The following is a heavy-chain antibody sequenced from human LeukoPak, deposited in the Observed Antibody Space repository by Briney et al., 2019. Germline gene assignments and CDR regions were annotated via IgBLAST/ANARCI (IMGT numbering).Heavy chain of an antibody. D-gene: IGHD5-18*01. Sequence: GGSLRLSCAASGFTFSSNWMSWVRQAPGKGLEWVANIKQDGSEKYYVDSVKGRFTISRDNSKNTLYLQMNSLRAEDTAVYYCARLNVDTAMAEDYWGQGTLVTVSS. CDR1: GFTFSSNW. CDR2: IKQDGSEK. V-gene: IGHV3-7*01. J-gene: IGHJ4*02. CDR3: ARLNVDTAMAEDY.